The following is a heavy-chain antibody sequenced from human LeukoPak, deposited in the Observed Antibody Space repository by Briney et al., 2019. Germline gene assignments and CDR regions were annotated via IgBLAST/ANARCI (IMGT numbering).Heavy chain of an antibody. CDR1: GFTFSSYS. CDR3: ARVKDHYSYYYYMDV. CDR2: ISLSSRTI. Sequence: GGSLRLSCAASGFTFSSYSMNWVRQAPGKGLEWVSYISLSSRTIYYADSVKGRFIVSRDNAKNSLYLQMNSLRAEDTAVYYCARVKDHYSYYYYMDVWGKGTTVTVSS. V-gene: IGHV3-48*01. J-gene: IGHJ6*03. D-gene: IGHD1-14*01.